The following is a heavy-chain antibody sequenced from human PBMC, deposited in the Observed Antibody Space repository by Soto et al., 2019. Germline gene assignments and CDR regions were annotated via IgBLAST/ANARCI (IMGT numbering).Heavy chain of an antibody. J-gene: IGHJ6*02. CDR1: GFTFSSYA. CDR3: AKDWGIWFGELLMGGMDV. CDR2: ISGSGGST. D-gene: IGHD3-10*01. V-gene: IGHV3-23*01. Sequence: GGSLRLSCAASGFTFSSYAMSWVRQAPGKGLEWVSAISGSGGSTYYADYVKGRFTISRDNSKNTLYLQMNSLRAEDTAVYYCAKDWGIWFGELLMGGMDVWGQGT.